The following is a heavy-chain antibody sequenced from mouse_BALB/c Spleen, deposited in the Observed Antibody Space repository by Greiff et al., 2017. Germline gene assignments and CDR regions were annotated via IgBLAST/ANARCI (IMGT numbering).Heavy chain of an antibody. J-gene: IGHJ4*01. CDR2: INPGSGGT. Sequence: VQLQQSGAELVRPGTSVKVSCKASGYAFTNYLIEWVKQRPGQGLEWIGVINPGSGGTNYNEKFKGKATLTADKSSSTAYMQLSSLTSDDSAVYFCARSELHAMDYWGQGTSVTVSS. V-gene: IGHV1-54*01. CDR3: ARSELHAMDY. CDR1: GYAFTNYL. D-gene: IGHD1-1*01.